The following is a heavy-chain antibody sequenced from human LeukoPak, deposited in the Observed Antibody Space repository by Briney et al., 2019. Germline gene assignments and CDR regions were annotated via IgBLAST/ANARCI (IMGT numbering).Heavy chain of an antibody. J-gene: IGHJ6*03. Sequence: ASVKVSCKASGGTFSSYAISWVRQAPGQGLEWVGWISAYNGNTNYAQKVQGRVTMTTDTSTSTAYMELRSLRSDDTAVYYCAREGVRAAYYDSSGNYYYYYMDVWGKGTTVTVSS. V-gene: IGHV1-18*01. D-gene: IGHD3-22*01. CDR3: AREGVRAAYYDSSGNYYYYYMDV. CDR1: GGTFSSYA. CDR2: ISAYNGNT.